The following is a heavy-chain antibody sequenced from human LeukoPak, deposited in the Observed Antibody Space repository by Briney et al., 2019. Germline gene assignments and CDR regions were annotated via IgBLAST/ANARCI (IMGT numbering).Heavy chain of an antibody. CDR2: IKEGGSEK. V-gene: IGHV3-7*04. D-gene: IGHD3-10*01. J-gene: IGHJ4*02. Sequence: GGSLRLSCAASGFILSSYWMSWVRQAPGKGLEWVASIKEGGSEKYYVDSVKGRFTISRDDSKNILYLQMRSLKTEDTAVYYCATDQGFIYYFDYWGQGTLVTVSS. CDR3: ATDQGFIYYFDY. CDR1: GFILSSYW.